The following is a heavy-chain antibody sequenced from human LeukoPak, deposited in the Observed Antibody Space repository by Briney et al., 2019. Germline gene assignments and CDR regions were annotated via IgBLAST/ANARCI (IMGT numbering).Heavy chain of an antibody. CDR3: ARGGEPKWELLYQDY. V-gene: IGHV1-2*02. D-gene: IGHD1-26*01. CDR1: GYILVDFY. CDR2: INPNSGGT. J-gene: IGHJ4*02. Sequence: ASVKVSCKASGYILVDFYMYWVRQAPGQGLEWMDWINPNSGGTNSAQKFQGRVTLTRDTSISTAFMELNSLTSDDTAVYYCARGGEPKWELLYQDYWGQGTLVTASS.